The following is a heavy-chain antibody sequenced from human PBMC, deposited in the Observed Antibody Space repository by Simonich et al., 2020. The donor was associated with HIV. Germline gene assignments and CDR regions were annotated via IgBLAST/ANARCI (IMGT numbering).Heavy chain of an antibody. CDR2: TSPNFVTA. V-gene: IGHV1-69*13. J-gene: IGHJ4*02. CDR1: GGTFSSFA. D-gene: IGHD3-10*01. CDR3: ARKGGGRGVYYFDY. Sequence: QVQLVQSGAEVKKPGSSVKVSCKASGGTFSSFAISGVRQAPGLGLEWVGGTSPNFVTANYAQMFQGRGTITADESTSTAYMELSSLRSEDTGIYYCARKGGGRGVYYFDYWGQGTLVTVSS.